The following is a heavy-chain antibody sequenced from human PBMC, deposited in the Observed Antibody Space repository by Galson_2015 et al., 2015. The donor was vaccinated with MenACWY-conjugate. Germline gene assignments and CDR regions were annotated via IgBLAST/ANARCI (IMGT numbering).Heavy chain of an antibody. CDR2: IYDSGTT. J-gene: IGHJ4*02. CDR3: AREFSY. Sequence: LRLSCAASGFTFSSYAMSWVRQAPGKGLEWIGLIYDSGTTKYNPSLKGRVTISLDTSKNQVSLKLSSVTAADTTVYYCAREFSYWGQGTLVTVSS. CDR1: GFTFSSYA. V-gene: IGHV4-59*01. D-gene: IGHD2/OR15-2a*01.